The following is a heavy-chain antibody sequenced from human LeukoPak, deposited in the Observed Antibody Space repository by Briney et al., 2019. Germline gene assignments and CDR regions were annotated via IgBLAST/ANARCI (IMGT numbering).Heavy chain of an antibody. D-gene: IGHD3-3*01. V-gene: IGHV1-69*05. J-gene: IGHJ6*03. CDR1: GGTFSSYA. CDR2: VIPIFGTA. Sequence: SVKVSCKASGGTFSSYAISWVRQAPGQGLEWMGRVIPIFGTANYAQKFQGRVTITTDESTSTAYMELSSLRSEDTAVYYCALPYYDFWSGYSSMDVWGKGTTVTVSS. CDR3: ALPYYDFWSGYSSMDV.